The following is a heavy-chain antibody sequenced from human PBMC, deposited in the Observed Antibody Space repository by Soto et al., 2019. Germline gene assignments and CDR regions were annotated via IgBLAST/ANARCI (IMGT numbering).Heavy chain of an antibody. CDR3: ARGVSSWYFDY. CDR2: TYYRSQSYS. J-gene: IGHJ4*02. Sequence: PSQTLSLTCAISGDSVSRNGAAWHWITQTPSRGLEWLGKTYYRSQSYSDYAVSVKSRITINPDTSKNQFALQMNSVTPEDTATYYCARGVSSWYFDYWGQGTLVTVSS. V-gene: IGHV6-1*01. D-gene: IGHD2-15*01. CDR1: GDSVSRNGAA.